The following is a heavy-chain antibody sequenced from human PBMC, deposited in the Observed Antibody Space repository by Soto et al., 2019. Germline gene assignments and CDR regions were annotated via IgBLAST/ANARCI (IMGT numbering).Heavy chain of an antibody. J-gene: IGHJ4*02. CDR3: AKDKGGTPYYIDS. CDR2: INWNSDKV. CDR1: GFNFGNYA. V-gene: IGHV3-9*01. D-gene: IGHD6-25*01. Sequence: EVLLVESGGGLVQPGRSLRLSCAVSGFNFGNYAMHWVRQAPGKGLEWVAAINWNSDKVAYAGSVLGRFTIFRDSAKNSLHLQMNDLTTEDTGLYYCAKDKGGTPYYIDSWGQGILVTVSS.